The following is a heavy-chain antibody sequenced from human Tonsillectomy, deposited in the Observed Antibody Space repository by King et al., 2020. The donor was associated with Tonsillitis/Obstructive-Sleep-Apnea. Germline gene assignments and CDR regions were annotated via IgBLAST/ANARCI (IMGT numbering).Heavy chain of an antibody. J-gene: IGHJ4*02. CDR2: IKSKTDGGTT. V-gene: IGHV3-15*01. D-gene: IGHD2-2*01. Sequence: QLVQSGGGLVKPGGSLRLSCAASGFTFSNAWMSWVRQAPGKGLEWVGRIKSKTDGGTTDYAAPVKGRFTISRDDSKNTLYLQMNSLKTEDTAVYYCTTVGDIVAVPAARVVDDNYWGQGTLVTVSS. CDR1: GFTFSNAW. CDR3: TTVGDIVAVPAARVVDDNY.